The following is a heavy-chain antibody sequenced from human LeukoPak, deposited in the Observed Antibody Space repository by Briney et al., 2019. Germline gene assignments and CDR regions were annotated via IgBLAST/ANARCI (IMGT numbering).Heavy chain of an antibody. D-gene: IGHD1-26*01. V-gene: IGHV4-34*01. CDR3: ARAETQWELRYYFDY. Sequence: SETLSLTCAVYGGSFSGYYWSWIRQPPGKGLEWIGEINHSGSTNYNPSLKSRVTISVDTSKNQFSLKLSSVTAADTAVSYCARAETQWELRYYFDYWGQGTLVTVSS. CDR1: GGSFSGYY. J-gene: IGHJ4*02. CDR2: INHSGST.